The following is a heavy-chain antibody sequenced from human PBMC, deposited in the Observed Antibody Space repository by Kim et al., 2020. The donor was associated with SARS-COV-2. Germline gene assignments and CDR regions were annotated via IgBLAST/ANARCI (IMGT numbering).Heavy chain of an antibody. V-gene: IGHV3-33*01. J-gene: IGHJ6*02. CDR3: ARESLRFLEWLYRTYYYGMDV. Sequence: GGSLRLSCAASGFTFSSYGMHWVRQAPGKGLEWVAVIWYDGSNKYYADSVKGRFTISRDNSKNTLYLQMNSLRAEDTAVYYCARESLRFLEWLYRTYYYGMDVWGQGTTVTVSS. CDR2: IWYDGSNK. CDR1: GFTFSSYG. D-gene: IGHD3-3*01.